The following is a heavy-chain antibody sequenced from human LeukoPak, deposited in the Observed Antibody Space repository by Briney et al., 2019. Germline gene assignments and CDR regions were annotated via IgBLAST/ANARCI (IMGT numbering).Heavy chain of an antibody. V-gene: IGHV3-74*01. D-gene: IGHD3-22*01. CDR1: GFTFSSYW. J-gene: IGHJ4*02. CDR3: ARGESMGYYYDSSGYYYPQCPDY. Sequence: GGSLRLSCAASGFTFSSYWMHWVRQAPGKGLVWVSRINSDGSSTSYADSVKGRFTISRDNAKNTLYLQMNSLRAEDTAVYYCARGESMGYYYDSSGYYYPQCPDYWGQGTLVTVSS. CDR2: INSDGSST.